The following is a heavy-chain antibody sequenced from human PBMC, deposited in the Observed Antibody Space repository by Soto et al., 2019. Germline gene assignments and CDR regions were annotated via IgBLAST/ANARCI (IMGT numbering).Heavy chain of an antibody. CDR3: AKEAARPGPCDS. Sequence: EVQLLESGGGFVQPGGSLRLSCAASGITFSTYAMSWVRQAPGKGLEWISGITGGATNAYYADSVKGRITISRDNSKNTLYLQLNSLKAEDTAVYYCAKEAARPGPCDSWGQGTLVTVSS. J-gene: IGHJ4*02. CDR1: GITFSTYA. V-gene: IGHV3-23*01. CDR2: ITGGATNA. D-gene: IGHD6-6*01.